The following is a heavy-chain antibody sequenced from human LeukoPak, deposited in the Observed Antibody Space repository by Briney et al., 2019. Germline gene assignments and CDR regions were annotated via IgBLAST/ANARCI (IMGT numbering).Heavy chain of an antibody. D-gene: IGHD2-2*01. J-gene: IGHJ4*02. Sequence: SVKVSCKASGGTFSSYAISWVRQAPGQGLEWMGGIIPIFGTANYAQKFQGRVTITTDESTSTAYMELSSLGSEDTAVYYCARSAEVPAAGVYYFDYWGQGTLVTVSS. CDR1: GGTFSSYA. V-gene: IGHV1-69*05. CDR2: IIPIFGTA. CDR3: ARSAEVPAAGVYYFDY.